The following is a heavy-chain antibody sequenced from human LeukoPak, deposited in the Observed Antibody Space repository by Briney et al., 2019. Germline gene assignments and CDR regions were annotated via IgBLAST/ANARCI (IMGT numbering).Heavy chain of an antibody. CDR1: GFIFNNYA. J-gene: IGHJ4*02. V-gene: IGHV3-9*01. CDR3: AKDNRRHYTSGPNPDSLH. Sequence: GRSLRLSCAGSGFIFNNYAMHWVRQPPGKGLEWVSGISWNSGSIDYADSVKGRLTISRDNAKNSLYLQMNSLRVEDTAFYYCAKDNRRHYTSGPNPDSLHWGQGALVTVSS. CDR2: ISWNSGSI. D-gene: IGHD6-19*01.